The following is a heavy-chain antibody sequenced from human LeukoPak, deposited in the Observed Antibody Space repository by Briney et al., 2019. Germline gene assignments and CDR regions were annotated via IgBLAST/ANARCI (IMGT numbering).Heavy chain of an antibody. CDR3: AKDEVGVEDY. CDR2: ISYDGSNK. J-gene: IGHJ4*02. D-gene: IGHD1-26*01. Sequence: PGGSVRLSCAASGFTLSSYCMHWVRQAPGKGLEWVAVISYDGSNKYYADSVKGRFTISRDNSKNTLYLQMNSLRAEDTAVYYCAKDEVGVEDYWGQGALVTVSS. V-gene: IGHV3-30*18. CDR1: GFTLSSYC.